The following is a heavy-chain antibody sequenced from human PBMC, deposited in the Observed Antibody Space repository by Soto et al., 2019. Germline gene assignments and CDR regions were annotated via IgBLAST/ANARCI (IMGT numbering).Heavy chain of an antibody. CDR2: IPSDGRDV. CDR3: TRDDSGLGIDY. D-gene: IGHD1-26*01. J-gene: IGHJ4*02. V-gene: IGHV3-74*01. Sequence: PGESLKISCEASGFNFRDFWMHWVRQPPGKGPEWVSNIPSDGRDVSYADSVRGRFTISRDDARNTLYLQMSDLRVEDTAIYYCTRDDSGLGIDYWGQGTQVTV. CDR1: GFNFRDFW.